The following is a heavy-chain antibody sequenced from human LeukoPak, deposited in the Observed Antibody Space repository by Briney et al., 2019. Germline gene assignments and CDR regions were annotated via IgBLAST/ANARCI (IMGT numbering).Heavy chain of an antibody. CDR3: AKPLSSTRDYFDY. Sequence: GGSLRLSCAASGFIFSNYGMNWVRQAPGKGLEWVAAISASGSATSYADSVRGRFTISRDNSKSTTYLQMNSLRAEDTAVYYCAKPLSSTRDYFDYWGQGTLVTVSS. CDR2: ISASGSAT. V-gene: IGHV3-23*01. J-gene: IGHJ4*02. D-gene: IGHD2-2*01. CDR1: GFIFSNYG.